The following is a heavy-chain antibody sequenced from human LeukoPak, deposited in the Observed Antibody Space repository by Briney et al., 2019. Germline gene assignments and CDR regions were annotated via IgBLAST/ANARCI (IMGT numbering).Heavy chain of an antibody. Sequence: GASVKVSCKASGYTFTSYYMHWVRQAPGQGLEWMGIINPSGGSTSYAQKFQSRVTITRDTSTSTVYMELSSLRSEDTAVYYCARLSQVRGFDYWGQGTLVTVSS. CDR2: INPSGGST. J-gene: IGHJ4*02. V-gene: IGHV1-46*01. D-gene: IGHD3-10*01. CDR3: ARLSQVRGFDY. CDR1: GYTFTSYY.